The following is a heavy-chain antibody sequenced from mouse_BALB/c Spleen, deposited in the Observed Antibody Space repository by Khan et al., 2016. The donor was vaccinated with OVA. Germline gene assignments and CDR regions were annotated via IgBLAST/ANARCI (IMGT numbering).Heavy chain of an antibody. J-gene: IGHJ3*01. V-gene: IGHV5-6*01. CDR1: GFTFSSYS. CDR3: ASHLTGSFAF. D-gene: IGHD4-1*01. Sequence: EVQLQESGGDLVKPGGSLKLSCAASGFTFSSYSLSWVRQIPDKRLEWVATMSSGGDYNYYPDGVKGRFTISRDNAKNTLYLQMSSLKSEDTAMYYCASHLTGSFAFWGQGTLVTVSA. CDR2: MSSGGDYN.